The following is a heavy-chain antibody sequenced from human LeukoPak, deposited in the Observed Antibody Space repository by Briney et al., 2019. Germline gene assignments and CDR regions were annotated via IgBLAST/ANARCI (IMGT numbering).Heavy chain of an antibody. J-gene: IGHJ4*02. CDR2: INPNSGGT. CDR1: GYTFTGYY. CDR3: ARDQNLYYYDSSGYYFPDDY. V-gene: IGHV1-2*06. D-gene: IGHD3-22*01. Sequence: ASVKVSCKASGYTFTGYYMHWVRQAPGQGLEWMGRINPNSGGTNYAQKFQGSVTMTRDTSISTAYMELSRLRSDDTAVYYCARDQNLYYYDSSGYYFPDDYWGQGTLVTVSS.